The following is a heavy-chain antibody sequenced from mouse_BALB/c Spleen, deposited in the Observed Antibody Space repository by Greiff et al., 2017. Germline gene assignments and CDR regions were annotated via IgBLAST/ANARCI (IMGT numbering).Heavy chain of an antibody. CDR3: GRGPKTGVVDY. J-gene: IGHJ2*01. D-gene: IGHD1-1*02. CDR1: GYTFTSYV. CDR2: INPYNDGT. Sequence: VQLQQSGPELVKPGASVKMSCKASGYTFTSYVMHWVKQKPGQGLEWIGYINPYNDGTKYNEKFKGKATLTSDKSSSTAYMELSSLTSEDAAVLYCGRGPKTGVVDYWGQGTTLTVSS. V-gene: IGHV1-14*01.